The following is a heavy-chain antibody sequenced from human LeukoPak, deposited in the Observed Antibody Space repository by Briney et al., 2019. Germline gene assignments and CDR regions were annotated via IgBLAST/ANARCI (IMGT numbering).Heavy chain of an antibody. V-gene: IGHV1-2*02. CDR2: VNPNSGGT. CDR3: AREDDYGSNSYDY. D-gene: IGHD4-23*01. J-gene: IGHJ4*02. Sequence: ASVKVSCKASGYTFTGYYIHWVRQAPGQGLEWMGWVNPNSGGTNYAQKFQGRVTMTRDTSISTVYMELSRLRSDDTAVYYCAREDDYGSNSYDYWGQGSLVTVSS. CDR1: GYTFTGYY.